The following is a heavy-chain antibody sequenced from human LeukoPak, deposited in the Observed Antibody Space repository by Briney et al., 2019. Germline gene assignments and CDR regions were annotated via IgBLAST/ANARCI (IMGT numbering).Heavy chain of an antibody. CDR1: TFSLSSHS. D-gene: IGHD3-16*01. CDR2: ISFGGDHI. Sequence: GGSLRLSCVASTFSLSSHSMNWLRRAPGKGLEWVSSISFGGDHIKYADSVKGRFTISRDDDKNKVYLQMNRVSVGDTDAYLCARARVQKLSLGAWFETWGQGTLVTVSS. V-gene: IGHV3-21*04. J-gene: IGHJ5*02. CDR3: ARARVQKLSLGAWFET.